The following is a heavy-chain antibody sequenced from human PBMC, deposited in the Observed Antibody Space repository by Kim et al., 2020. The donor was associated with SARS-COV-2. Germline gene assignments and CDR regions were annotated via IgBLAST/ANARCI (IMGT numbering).Heavy chain of an antibody. D-gene: IGHD3-22*01. J-gene: IGHJ3*02. V-gene: IGHV3-30*18. CDR2: ISYDGSNK. CDR1: GFTFSSYG. Sequence: GGSLRLSCAASGFTFSSYGMHWVRQAPGKGLEWVAVISYDGSNKYYADSVKGRFTISRDNSKSTLYLQMNSLRAEDTAVYYCAKLEYDSSGYGDAFDIWGQGKMVTVSS. CDR3: AKLEYDSSGYGDAFDI.